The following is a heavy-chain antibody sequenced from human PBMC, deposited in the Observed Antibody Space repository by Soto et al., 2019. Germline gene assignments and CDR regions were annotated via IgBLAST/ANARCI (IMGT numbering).Heavy chain of an antibody. CDR2: INHSGST. J-gene: IGHJ3*02. CDR3: ARRHLSSSWYNRAFDI. CDR1: GGSFSCYY. D-gene: IGHD6-13*01. V-gene: IGHV4-34*01. Sequence: SETLSLTCAVYGGSFSCYYWSWIRQPPGKGLEWIGEINHSGSTNYNPSLKSRVTISVDTSKNQFSLKLSSVTAADTAVYYCARRHLSSSWYNRAFDIWGQGTMVTVSS.